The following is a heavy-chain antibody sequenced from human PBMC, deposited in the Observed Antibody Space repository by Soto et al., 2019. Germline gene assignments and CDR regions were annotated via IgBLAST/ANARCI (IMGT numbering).Heavy chain of an antibody. CDR2: IWYDGSKT. CDR3: ARFTTGYGMDV. Sequence: QEQLVESGGGVVQPGRSLRLSCAASGFTFSSHGMHWVRQAPGKGLEWLAVIWYDGSKTYYADSVQGRYIISRDNSKNILYVQMNSLRVEDTAVHYCARFTTGYGMDVWGQGTTVTVSS. D-gene: IGHD1-1*01. J-gene: IGHJ6*02. CDR1: GFTFSSHG. V-gene: IGHV3-33*01.